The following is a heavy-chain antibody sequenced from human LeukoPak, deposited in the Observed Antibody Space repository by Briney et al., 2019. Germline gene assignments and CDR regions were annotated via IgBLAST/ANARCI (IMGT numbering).Heavy chain of an antibody. CDR1: GYTFTIDG. D-gene: IGHD3-16*01. J-gene: IGHJ3*02. CDR3: ARGLGMSYAFDI. CDR2: MNPNSVNT. Sequence: ASVKVSCKASGYTFTIDGVNWVRHATGQGLEWTGWMNPNSVNTVYAQKFQGRVTMTRSTSISTAYMELSSLRSDDTAVYHCARGLGMSYAFDIWGQGTMVTVSS. V-gene: IGHV1-8*01.